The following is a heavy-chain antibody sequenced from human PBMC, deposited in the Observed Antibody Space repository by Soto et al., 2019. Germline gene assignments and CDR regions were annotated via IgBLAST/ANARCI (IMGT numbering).Heavy chain of an antibody. Sequence: SETLSLTCTVSGGSISSSSYYWGWIRQPPGKGLEWIGSIYYSGSTYYNPSLKSRVTISVDTSKNQFSLKLSSVTAADTAVYYCARLVLLWFGESIHFDYWGQGTLVTVPQ. CDR3: ARLVLLWFGESIHFDY. V-gene: IGHV4-39*01. D-gene: IGHD3-10*01. J-gene: IGHJ4*02. CDR2: IYYSGST. CDR1: GGSISSSSYY.